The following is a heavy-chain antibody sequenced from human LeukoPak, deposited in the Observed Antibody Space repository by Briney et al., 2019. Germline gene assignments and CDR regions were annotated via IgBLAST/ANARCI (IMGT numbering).Heavy chain of an antibody. CDR1: GFPFISYW. D-gene: IGHD6-13*01. CDR2: IKQDGSEK. Sequence: GSLRLSCAASGFPFISYWMTWVRQAPGKGLEWVANIKQDGSEKYYVDSVKGRFTISRDNAKNSLYLQMNSLRAEDTAVYYCARAKELVRKWGQGTLVTVSS. J-gene: IGHJ4*02. V-gene: IGHV3-7*01. CDR3: ARAKELVRK.